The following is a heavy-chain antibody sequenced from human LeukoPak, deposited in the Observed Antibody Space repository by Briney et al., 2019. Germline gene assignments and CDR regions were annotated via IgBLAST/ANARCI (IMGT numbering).Heavy chain of an antibody. J-gene: IGHJ6*02. Sequence: GGSLRLSCAASGFTFTSEGMNWVRQAPGKGLEWVSSISSSSSYIYYADSVKGRFTISRDNAKNSLYLQMNSLRAEDTAVYYCARDGYIVVGGDYYYYGMDVWGQGTTVTVSS. V-gene: IGHV3-21*01. CDR2: ISSSSSYI. D-gene: IGHD2-2*01. CDR1: GFTFTSEG. CDR3: ARDGYIVVGGDYYYYGMDV.